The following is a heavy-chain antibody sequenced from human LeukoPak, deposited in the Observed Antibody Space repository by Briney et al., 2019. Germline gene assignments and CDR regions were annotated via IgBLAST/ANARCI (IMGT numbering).Heavy chain of an antibody. CDR2: IRYDGSNK. D-gene: IGHD3-10*01. V-gene: IGHV3-30*02. CDR3: AKAKYGSGSYYNYYYYYGMDV. J-gene: IGHJ6*02. Sequence: GGSLRLSCAASGFTFSSYGMHWVRHAPGKGLELVAFIRYDGSNKYYADSVKGRFTISRDNSKNTLYLQMNSLRAEDTAVYYCAKAKYGSGSYYNYYYYYGMDVWGQGTTVTVSS. CDR1: GFTFSSYG.